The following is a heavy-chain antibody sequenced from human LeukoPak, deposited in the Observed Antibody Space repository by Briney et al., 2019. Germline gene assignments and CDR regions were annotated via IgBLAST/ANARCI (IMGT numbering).Heavy chain of an antibody. CDR3: ARDPGGSYPRIGYYGMDV. Sequence: PSETLSLTCTVSGGSISSGSYYWSWIRQPAGKGLEWIGRIYTSGSTNYNPSLKSRVTISVDTSKNQFSLKLSSVTAADTAVYYCARDPGGSYPRIGYYGMDVWGQGTTVTVSS. V-gene: IGHV4-61*02. CDR2: IYTSGST. CDR1: GGSISSGSYY. D-gene: IGHD1-26*01. J-gene: IGHJ6*02.